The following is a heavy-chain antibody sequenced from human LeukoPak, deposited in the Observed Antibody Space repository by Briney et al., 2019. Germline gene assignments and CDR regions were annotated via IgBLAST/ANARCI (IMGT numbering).Heavy chain of an antibody. V-gene: IGHV1-2*02. Sequence: ASVKVSCKASGYTFTGYYMHWVRQAPGQGLEWMGWINPNSGGTNYAQKFQGRVTITADESTSTAYMELSSLRSEDTAVYYCARSYSSSWYGGDYWGQGTLITVSS. CDR2: INPNSGGT. CDR3: ARSYSSSWYGGDY. D-gene: IGHD6-13*01. J-gene: IGHJ4*02. CDR1: GYTFTGYY.